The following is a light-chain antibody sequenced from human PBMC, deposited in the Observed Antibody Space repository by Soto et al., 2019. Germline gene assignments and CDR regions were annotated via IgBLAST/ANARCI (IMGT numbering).Light chain of an antibody. CDR2: EDS. Sequence: QSALTQPASVSGSPGQSITISCSGTSSDAGGYKFVSWYQQHPGKAPKVMIYEDSKRPSGVSYRFSGAKSGNTASLTSSGLQSEDAADYHCCSYASGSTYWVFGGGTKLTVL. CDR1: SSDAGGYKF. J-gene: IGLJ3*02. CDR3: CSYASGSTYWV. V-gene: IGLV2-23*01.